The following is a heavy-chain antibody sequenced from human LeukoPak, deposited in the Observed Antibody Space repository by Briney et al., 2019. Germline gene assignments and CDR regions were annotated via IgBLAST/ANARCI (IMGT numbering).Heavy chain of an antibody. CDR1: EFTFSNYW. CDR2: IQKDGSQK. Sequence: GGSLRLFCAASEFTFSNYWMSWVRQAPGKGLEWVASIQKDGSQKYYLESVKGRFTISRDNTKNSLYLHMSSLRADDTAVYFCATVAGYFDYWGQGTLVTVSS. J-gene: IGHJ4*02. CDR3: ATVAGYFDY. V-gene: IGHV3-7*01. D-gene: IGHD2-21*01.